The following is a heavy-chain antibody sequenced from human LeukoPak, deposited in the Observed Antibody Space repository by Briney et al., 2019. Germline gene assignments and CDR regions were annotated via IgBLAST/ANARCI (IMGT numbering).Heavy chain of an antibody. Sequence: SETLSLTCTVSGNSISSGYYWGWIRQPPGKGLEWIGSIYHSGGTYYNLSLKSRVTISVDTSKNQFSLKLSSVTAADTAMYYCARGMVRGVIVDYWGQGTLVTVSS. CDR1: GNSISSGYY. V-gene: IGHV4-38-2*02. CDR3: ARGMVRGVIVDY. CDR2: IYHSGGT. J-gene: IGHJ4*02. D-gene: IGHD3-10*01.